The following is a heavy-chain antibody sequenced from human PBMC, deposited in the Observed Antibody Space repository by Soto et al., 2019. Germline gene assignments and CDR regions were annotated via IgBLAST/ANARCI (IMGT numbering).Heavy chain of an antibody. Sequence: GGSLRLSCAASGSTFSSYGMHGVRQAPGKGLEWVAVIWYDGSNKYYADSVKGRFTISRDNSKNTLYLQMTSLRAEDTAVYYCAREGEPPDYYDSSGYKVFDYWGQGTPVTVSS. V-gene: IGHV3-33*01. D-gene: IGHD3-22*01. CDR3: AREGEPPDYYDSSGYKVFDY. CDR1: GSTFSSYG. J-gene: IGHJ4*02. CDR2: IWYDGSNK.